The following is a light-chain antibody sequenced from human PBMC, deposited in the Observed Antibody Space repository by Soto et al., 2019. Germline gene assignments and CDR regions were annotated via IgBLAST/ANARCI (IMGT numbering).Light chain of an antibody. CDR2: GAS. J-gene: IGKJ1*01. CDR3: QQYNNWPPAT. V-gene: IGKV3-15*01. Sequence: EIVMTQSPATLSVXPGXRATLSSRASQSVSSNLAWYQQKPGQAPRLLIYGASTRATGIPARFSGSGSGTEFTLTISSLQSEDFAVYYCQQYNNWPPATFGQGTKVDI. CDR1: QSVSSN.